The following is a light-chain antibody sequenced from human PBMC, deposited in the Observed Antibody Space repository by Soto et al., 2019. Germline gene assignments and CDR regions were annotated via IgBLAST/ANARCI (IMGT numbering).Light chain of an antibody. Sequence: QSVLTQPPSVSGAPGQRVTISCTGSSSNIGAGFDVHWYQQFPGTAPKLLIYANTNRPSGVPDRFSGSKSGTSASLAITGLQAEDEADYYCQSSDTSLSAVVFGGGTKLTVL. CDR2: ANT. V-gene: IGLV1-40*01. J-gene: IGLJ2*01. CDR1: SSNIGAGFD. CDR3: QSSDTSLSAVV.